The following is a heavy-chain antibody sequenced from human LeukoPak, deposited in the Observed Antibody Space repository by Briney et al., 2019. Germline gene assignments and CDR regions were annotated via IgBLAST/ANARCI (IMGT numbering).Heavy chain of an antibody. J-gene: IGHJ4*02. CDR2: IYPGDSDT. CDR3: ARRVDYSSGWYGDFDY. D-gene: IGHD6-19*01. Sequence: GESLKISCKGSGYSFTSYWIGWVRQMPGKGLEWMGIIYPGDSDTRYSPSFQGQVTISADKSISTAYLQWSSLKASDTAMYYCARRVDYSSGWYGDFDYWGRGTLVTVSS. V-gene: IGHV5-51*01. CDR1: GYSFTSYW.